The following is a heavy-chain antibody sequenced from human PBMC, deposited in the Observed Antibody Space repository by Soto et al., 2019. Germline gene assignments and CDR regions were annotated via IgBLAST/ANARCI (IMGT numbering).Heavy chain of an antibody. CDR2: IYYRGST. D-gene: IGHD3-22*01. J-gene: IGHJ4*02. Sequence: TLSLTCTVSGCSISRGGYYGSWIRPHPGKVLEWIGYIYYRGSTSYNPCLKSRVTISADTSKNQFSLKLSSVTAADTAVYYCARDVGYHYDSRPAGQFDCWGQGTLVTVSS. V-gene: IGHV4-31*03. CDR1: GCSISRGGYY. CDR3: ARDVGYHYDSRPAGQFDC.